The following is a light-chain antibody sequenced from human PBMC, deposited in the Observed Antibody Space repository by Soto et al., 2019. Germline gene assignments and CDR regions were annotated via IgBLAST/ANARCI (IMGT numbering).Light chain of an antibody. J-gene: IGLJ1*01. Sequence: QSVLTQPASVSGSPGQSITISCTGTSSDVGGYNYVSWYQQHPDKAPKLMIYEVSNRPSGVSNRFSGSKSGHTASLTISGLQSEDEADYFCNSYTSYSTLDVFGTGTKLTVL. V-gene: IGLV2-14*01. CDR2: EVS. CDR1: SSDVGGYNY. CDR3: NSYTSYSTLDV.